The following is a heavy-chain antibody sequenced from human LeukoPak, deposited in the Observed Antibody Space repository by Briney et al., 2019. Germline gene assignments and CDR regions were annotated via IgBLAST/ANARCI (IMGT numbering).Heavy chain of an antibody. CDR2: IYHSGST. J-gene: IGHJ4*02. D-gene: IGHD2-8*01. CDR1: GGSISSGDYY. Sequence: SETLSLTCTVSGGSISSGDYYWSWIRQPPGKGLEWIGYIYHSGSTNYNPSLKSRVTISVDKSKNQFSLKLSSVTAADTAVYYCARVSSMCQKDWGQGTLVTVSS. V-gene: IGHV4-30-4*01. CDR3: ARVSSMCQKD.